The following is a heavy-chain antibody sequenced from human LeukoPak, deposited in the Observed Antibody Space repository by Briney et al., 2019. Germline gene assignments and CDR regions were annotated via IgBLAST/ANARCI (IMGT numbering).Heavy chain of an antibody. J-gene: IGHJ4*02. Sequence: SETLSVTRAVYGGSFIGYYWRWIRQPPGKGLEWIGEINHSGSTNYNPSLKSRVTISVDTSKNEFSLKLSSVTAADTAVYYCASGLGYCSGGSCYYPSYWGQGTLVTVSS. V-gene: IGHV4-34*01. CDR2: INHSGST. CDR3: ASGLGYCSGGSCYYPSY. CDR1: GGSFIGYY. D-gene: IGHD2-15*01.